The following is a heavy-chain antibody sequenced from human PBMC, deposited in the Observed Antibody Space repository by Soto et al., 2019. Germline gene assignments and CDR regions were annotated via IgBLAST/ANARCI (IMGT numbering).Heavy chain of an antibody. CDR3: TRDKFWGMDV. CDR2: IRSKAYGGTT. D-gene: IGHD3-3*01. J-gene: IGHJ6*02. CDR1: GFTFNTYA. V-gene: IGHV3-49*04. Sequence: PGGSLRLSCAASGFTFNTYAMSWVRQAPGKGLEWVGFIRSKAYGGTTEYTASVKGRFTISRDDSKSIAYLQMNSLKTEDTAVYYCTRDKFWGMDVWGQGTTVTVSS.